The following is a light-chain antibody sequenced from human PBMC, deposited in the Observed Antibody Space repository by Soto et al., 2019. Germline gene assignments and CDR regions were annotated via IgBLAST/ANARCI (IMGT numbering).Light chain of an antibody. J-gene: IGKJ1*01. CDR3: QQSYSTTWM. Sequence: DIQMTQSPSSLSESAGDRVTITCRASQGISTYLNWYQQKPGKAPKLLIYAASSLQSGVPSRFSGSGSETDFTLTISSLQPEDFATYSCQQSYSTTWMFGQGTKVDIK. CDR2: AAS. CDR1: QGISTY. V-gene: IGKV1-39*01.